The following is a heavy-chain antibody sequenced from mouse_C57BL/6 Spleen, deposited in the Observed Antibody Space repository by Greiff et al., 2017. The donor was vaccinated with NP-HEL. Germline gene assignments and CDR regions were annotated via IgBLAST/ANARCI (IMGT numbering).Heavy chain of an antibody. Sequence: DVKLVESGGGLVKPGGSLKLSCAASGFTFSSYAMSWVRQTPEKRLEWVATISDGGSYTYYPDNVKGRFTISRDNAKNNLYLQMSHLKSEDTAMYYCAREGGLGRNYAMDYWGQGTSVTVSS. V-gene: IGHV5-4*01. J-gene: IGHJ4*01. CDR1: GFTFSSYA. CDR2: ISDGGSYT. CDR3: AREGGLGRNYAMDY. D-gene: IGHD4-1*01.